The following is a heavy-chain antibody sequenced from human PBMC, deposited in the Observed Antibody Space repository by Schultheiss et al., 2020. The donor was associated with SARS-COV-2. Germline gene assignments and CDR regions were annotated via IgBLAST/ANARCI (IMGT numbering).Heavy chain of an antibody. V-gene: IGHV3-23*01. CDR3: ARVRGPYNWNYKHALGY. J-gene: IGHJ4*02. CDR2: IGGKGGGT. CDR1: GFTFSSYA. D-gene: IGHD1-7*01. Sequence: GGSLRLSCAASGFTFSSYAMSWVRQAPGKGLEWVSAIGGKGGGTVYADSVKGRFSVSRDDSKNTLYLQMNSLRAEDTAVYYCARVRGPYNWNYKHALGYWGQGTLVTVSS.